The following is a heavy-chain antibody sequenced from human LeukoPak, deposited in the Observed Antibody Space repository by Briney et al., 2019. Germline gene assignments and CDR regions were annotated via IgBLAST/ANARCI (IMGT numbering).Heavy chain of an antibody. CDR2: IYYSGST. V-gene: IGHV4-39*01. Sequence: PSETLSLTCTVSGGSISSSSYYWGWIRQPPGKGLEWIGSIYYSGSTYYNPSLKSRVTISVDTSKNQFSLKLSSVTAADTAVYYCARHDTQLKEWEPSQIDYWGQGTLVTVSS. J-gene: IGHJ4*02. CDR3: ARHDTQLKEWEPSQIDY. CDR1: GGSISSSSYY. D-gene: IGHD1-26*01.